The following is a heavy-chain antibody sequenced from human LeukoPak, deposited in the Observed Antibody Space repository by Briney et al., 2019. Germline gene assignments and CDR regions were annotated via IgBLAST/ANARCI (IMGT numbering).Heavy chain of an antibody. Sequence: GGSLRLSCAASGFTVSSNYMSWVRQAPGKGLEWVSVIYSGGSTYYADSVKGRFTISRDNSKNTLYLQMNSLRAEDTAVYYCARDRRTMADMFYYGMNVWGQGTTVTVSS. CDR3: ARDRRTMADMFYYGMNV. J-gene: IGHJ6*02. V-gene: IGHV3-66*01. CDR2: IYSGGST. D-gene: IGHD3-10*01. CDR1: GFTVSSNY.